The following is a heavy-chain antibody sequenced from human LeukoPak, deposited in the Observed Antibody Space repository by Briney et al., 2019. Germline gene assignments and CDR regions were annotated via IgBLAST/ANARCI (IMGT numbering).Heavy chain of an antibody. J-gene: IGHJ4*02. Sequence: PSETLSLTCAVYGGSFSGYYWSWIRQPPGKGLEWIGEINHSGSTNYNPSLKSRVTISVDTSKNQFSLKLSSVTAADTAVYYCVRERELWFGELLEDWGQGTLVTVSS. D-gene: IGHD3-10*01. CDR3: VRERELWFGELLED. CDR2: INHSGST. V-gene: IGHV4-34*01. CDR1: GGSFSGYY.